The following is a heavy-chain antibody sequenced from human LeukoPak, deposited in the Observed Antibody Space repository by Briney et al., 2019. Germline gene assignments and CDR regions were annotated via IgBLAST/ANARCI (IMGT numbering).Heavy chain of an antibody. CDR2: ISSSSSYI. CDR3: ARDLSARYSGYDWEFDY. Sequence: GGSLRLSCAASGFTFSSYSTNWVRQAPGKGLEWVSSISSSSSYIYYADSVKGRFTISRDNAKNSLYLQMNSLRAEDTAVYYCARDLSARYSGYDWEFDYWGQGTLVTVSS. D-gene: IGHD5-12*01. J-gene: IGHJ4*02. CDR1: GFTFSSYS. V-gene: IGHV3-21*01.